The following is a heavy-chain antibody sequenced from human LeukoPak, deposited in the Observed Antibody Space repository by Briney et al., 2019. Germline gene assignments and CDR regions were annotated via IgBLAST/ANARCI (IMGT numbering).Heavy chain of an antibody. Sequence: PGTSLSLSCAASGFIFSNYVMHWVRQAPGKGLEWVAVIWHDGSEKYYGDSVKGRFSISRDNSKNTLYLQMNSLRAEDTAVYFCVKESDVFDIWGQGTMVTVSS. CDR2: IWHDGSEK. J-gene: IGHJ3*02. CDR3: VKESDVFDI. CDR1: GFIFSNYV. V-gene: IGHV3-33*06.